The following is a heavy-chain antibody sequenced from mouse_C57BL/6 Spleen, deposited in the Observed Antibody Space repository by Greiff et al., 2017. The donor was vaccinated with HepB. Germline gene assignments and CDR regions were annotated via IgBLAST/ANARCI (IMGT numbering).Heavy chain of an antibody. Sequence: QVQLQQPGTELVKPGASVKLSCKASGYTFTSYWMHWVKQRPGQGLEWIGNINPSNGGTNYNEKFKSKATLTVDKSSSTAYMQLSSLTSEDSAVYCCARSGYGNYWYFDVWGTGTTVTVSS. D-gene: IGHD2-1*01. J-gene: IGHJ1*03. CDR3: ARSGYGNYWYFDV. V-gene: IGHV1-53*01. CDR1: GYTFTSYW. CDR2: INPSNGGT.